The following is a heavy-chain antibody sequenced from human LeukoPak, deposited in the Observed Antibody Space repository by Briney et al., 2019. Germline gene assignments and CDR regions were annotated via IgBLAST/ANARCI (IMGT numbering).Heavy chain of an antibody. CDR2: ISYSGST. D-gene: IGHD6-19*01. CDR1: GGSISSRSYY. CDR3: ARGGSSGSYYYYYYMDV. J-gene: IGHJ6*03. Sequence: SETLSLTCTVSGGSISSRSYYWGWIRQPPGKGLEWIGSISYSGSTYYNPSLKSRVTISVDTSKNQFSLKLSSVTAADTAVYYCARGGSSGSYYYYYYMDVWGKGTTVTVSS. V-gene: IGHV4-39*07.